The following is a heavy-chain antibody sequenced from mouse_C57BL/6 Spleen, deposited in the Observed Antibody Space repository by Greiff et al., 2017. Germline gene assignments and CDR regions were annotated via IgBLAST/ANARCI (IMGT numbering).Heavy chain of an antibody. Sequence: EVQVVESGGGLVKPGGSLKLSCAASGFTFSSYAMSWVRQTPEKRLEWVATISDGGSYTYYPDNVKGRFTISRDNAKNNLYLQMSHLKSEDTAMYYCARDSNYDRNWYFDVWGTGTTVTVSS. V-gene: IGHV5-4*01. CDR3: ARDSNYDRNWYFDV. D-gene: IGHD2-5*01. CDR2: ISDGGSYT. CDR1: GFTFSSYA. J-gene: IGHJ1*03.